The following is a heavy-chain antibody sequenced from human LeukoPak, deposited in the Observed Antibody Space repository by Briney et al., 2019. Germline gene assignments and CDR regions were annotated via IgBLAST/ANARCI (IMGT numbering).Heavy chain of an antibody. CDR3: ARAFRYFDWLPPYYFDY. CDR1: GYTFTSYG. J-gene: IGHJ4*02. Sequence: ASVKVSCKASGYTFTSYGISWVRQAPGQGLEWMGWISAYNGNANYAQKLQGRVTMTTDTSTSTAYMELRSLRSDDTAVYYGARAFRYFDWLPPYYFDYWGQGTLVTVSS. CDR2: ISAYNGNA. D-gene: IGHD3-9*01. V-gene: IGHV1-18*01.